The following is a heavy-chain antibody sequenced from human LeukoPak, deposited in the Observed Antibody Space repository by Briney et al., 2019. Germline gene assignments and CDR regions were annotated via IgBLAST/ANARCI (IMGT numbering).Heavy chain of an antibody. CDR1: GFTFSADG. Sequence: GRSLRLSCAASGFTFSADGMHWVRQAPGKGLEWVAVIWYDGSEKYYADSVKGRFTISRDNSKNTLYLQMNSLRAEDTALYYCAKILLSSSWYYFDYWGQGTLVTVSS. D-gene: IGHD6-13*01. CDR2: IWYDGSEK. CDR3: AKILLSSSWYYFDY. J-gene: IGHJ4*02. V-gene: IGHV3-33*06.